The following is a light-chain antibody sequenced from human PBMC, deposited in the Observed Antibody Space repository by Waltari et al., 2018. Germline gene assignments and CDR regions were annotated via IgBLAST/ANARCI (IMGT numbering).Light chain of an antibody. V-gene: IGLV2-23*02. CDR2: DVS. Sequence: QSALTQPAAVSGSPGQSVTIPCPVASSDIGRYDIVSWYQQHPGNAPKLVISDVSKRPSGVSDRFSGSKSGDTASLTISGLQFEDEADYYCCSYAGNYVWVFGGGTRLTVL. J-gene: IGLJ3*02. CDR1: SSDIGRYDI. CDR3: CSYAGNYVWV.